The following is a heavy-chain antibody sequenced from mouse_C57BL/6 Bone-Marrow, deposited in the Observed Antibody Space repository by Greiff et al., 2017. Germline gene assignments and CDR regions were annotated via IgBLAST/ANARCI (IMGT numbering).Heavy chain of an antibody. D-gene: IGHD2-2*01. CDR3: AREIYYGYDDYAMDY. Sequence: VQLQQSGPVLVKPGASVKMSCKASGYTFTDYYMNWVKQSHGKSLEWIGVINPYNGGTSYNQKFKGKATLTVDKSSSTAYMELNSLTSEDSAVYYCAREIYYGYDDYAMDYWGQGTSVTVSS. J-gene: IGHJ4*01. CDR1: GYTFTDYY. CDR2: INPYNGGT. V-gene: IGHV1-19*01.